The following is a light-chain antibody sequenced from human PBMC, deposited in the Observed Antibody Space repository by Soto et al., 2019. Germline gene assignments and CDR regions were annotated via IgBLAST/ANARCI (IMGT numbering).Light chain of an antibody. J-gene: IGKJ4*01. V-gene: IGKV1-9*01. CDR1: QAISSY. CDR3: QQFNDYPLT. Sequence: DIQLTQSPSFLSASVGDRVTITCRASQAISSYLAWYQQKPGKPRKLLIYGASTLQSDVPSRFSGSGSGTEFTLTVSSLQAEDSATYYCQQFNDYPLTFGGGTKVEIK. CDR2: GAS.